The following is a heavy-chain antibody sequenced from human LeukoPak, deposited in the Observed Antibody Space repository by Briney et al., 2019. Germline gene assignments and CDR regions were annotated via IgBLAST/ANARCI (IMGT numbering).Heavy chain of an antibody. D-gene: IGHD3-16*01. CDR2: ISAYNGNT. V-gene: IGHV1-18*01. J-gene: IGHJ6*03. Sequence: ASVKVSCKASGYTFTSYGISWVRQAPGQGLEWMGWISAYNGNTNYAQKLQGRVTMTTDTSTSTAYMELRSLRSDDTAVYYCARDLWGTHQAIYYYYMDVWGKGTTVTVSS. CDR3: ARDLWGTHQAIYYYYMDV. CDR1: GYTFTSYG.